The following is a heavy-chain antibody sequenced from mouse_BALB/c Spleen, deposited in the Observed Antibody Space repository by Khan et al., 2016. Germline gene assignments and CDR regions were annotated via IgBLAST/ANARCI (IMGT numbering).Heavy chain of an antibody. V-gene: IGHV7-3*02. D-gene: IGHD2-2*01. J-gene: IGHJ4*01. Sequence: GELAGAGGGFVQPGGSLRLSCATSGFTFTDYYMSWVRQPPGKALEWLGFIRTKANGYSTEYSASVKGRFTISRDISQSLLYLQMNTLRADGSANVYCAKDTEKGYPYDYAMDYWGQGTSVTVSA. CDR3: AKDTEKGYPYDYAMDY. CDR2: IRTKANGYST. CDR1: GFTFTDYY.